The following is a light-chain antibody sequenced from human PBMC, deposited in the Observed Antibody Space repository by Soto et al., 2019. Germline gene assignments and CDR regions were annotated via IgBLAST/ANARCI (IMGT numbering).Light chain of an antibody. V-gene: IGKV1-5*03. CDR2: NAS. Sequence: IQMTHSPATLSATVGDRVTITFRATQTISTSLAWYQQIPGRAPKLLIYNASILDTGVPSRFSGSGSGTEFTLTISSLQPDDFATYYCQQYKTYSTFGQGTKVDIK. CDR3: QQYKTYST. J-gene: IGKJ1*01. CDR1: QTISTS.